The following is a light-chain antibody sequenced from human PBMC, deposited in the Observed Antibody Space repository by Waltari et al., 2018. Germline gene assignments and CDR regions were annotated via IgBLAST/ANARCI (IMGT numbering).Light chain of an antibody. CDR3: MQALQTPRT. CDR1: QSLLHSNGNTY. V-gene: IGKV2-29*02. Sequence: DIVMTQTPLSLPVTPGEPASISCRSSQSLLHSNGNTYLYWDLQKPGQPPRLLIYRVSNRFSGVPDRFSGSGSGTYFTLKISRVEAEDVGVYYCMQALQTPRTFGQGTKVEIK. CDR2: RVS. J-gene: IGKJ1*01.